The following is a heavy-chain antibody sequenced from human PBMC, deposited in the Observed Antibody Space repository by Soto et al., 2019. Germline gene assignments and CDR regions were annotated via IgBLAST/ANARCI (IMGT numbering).Heavy chain of an antibody. J-gene: IGHJ6*02. D-gene: IGHD3-10*01. CDR1: GYTFTSYG. Sequence: QVQLVQSGAEVKKPGASVKVSCKASGYTFTSYGISWVRQAPGQGLEWMGWISAYNGNTNYAQKLQGRVTMTTDTSTSTAYMELRSLRSDDTAVYYCARDSFGEPTYYYCGMDVWGQGTTVTVSS. CDR3: ARDSFGEPTYYYCGMDV. CDR2: ISAYNGNT. V-gene: IGHV1-18*01.